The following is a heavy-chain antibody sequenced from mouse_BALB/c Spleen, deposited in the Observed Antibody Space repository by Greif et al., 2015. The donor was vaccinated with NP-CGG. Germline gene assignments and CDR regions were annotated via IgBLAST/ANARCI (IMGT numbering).Heavy chain of an antibody. J-gene: IGHJ1*01. V-gene: IGHV1-77*01. CDR3: ARDSRYFDV. CDR2: IYPGSGNT. Sequence: VQVVESGAELARPGASVKLSCKASGYTFTDHYINWVKQRTGQGLEWIGEIYPGSGNTYYNEKFKGKATLTADKSSSTAYMQLSSLTSEDSAVYFCARDSRYFDVWGAGTTVTVSS. CDR1: GYTFTDHY.